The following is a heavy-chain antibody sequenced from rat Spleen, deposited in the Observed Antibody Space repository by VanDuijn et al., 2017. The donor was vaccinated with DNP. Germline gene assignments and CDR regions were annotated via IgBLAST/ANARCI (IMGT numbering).Heavy chain of an antibody. J-gene: IGHJ2*01. CDR3: ARHVLPLRVWDY. D-gene: IGHD1-4*01. Sequence: EVQLVESGGGLVHPGRSLKLSCAASGFTFSDFYMAWVRQTPTKGLEWVAYTNYAGGSTYNGDSVKGRFTISRDNAKSTLYLQINSLRSEDMATYYCARHVLPLRVWDYWGQGVMVTVSS. CDR1: GFTFSDFY. V-gene: IGHV5-22*01. CDR2: TNYAGGST.